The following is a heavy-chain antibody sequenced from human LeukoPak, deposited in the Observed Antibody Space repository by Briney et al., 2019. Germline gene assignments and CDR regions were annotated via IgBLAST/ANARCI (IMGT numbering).Heavy chain of an antibody. Sequence: GGSLRLSCAASGFTFSSYAMSWVRQAPGKGLEWVSAISGSGGSTYYADSVKGRFTISRDNSKNTLHLQMNSLRAEDTAVYYCAKDIYYYGSGSYYTLYYYYYGMDVWGQGTTVTVSS. D-gene: IGHD3-10*01. CDR3: AKDIYYYGSGSYYTLYYYYYGMDV. CDR2: ISGSGGST. CDR1: GFTFSSYA. V-gene: IGHV3-23*01. J-gene: IGHJ6*02.